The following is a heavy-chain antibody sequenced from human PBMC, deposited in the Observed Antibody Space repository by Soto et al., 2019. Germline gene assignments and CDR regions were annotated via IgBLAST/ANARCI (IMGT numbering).Heavy chain of an antibody. CDR1: GFTFSSYS. Sequence: GGSLRLSCAASGFTFSSYSMNWVRQAPGKGLEWVSSISSSSSYIYYADSVKGRFTISRDNAKNSLYLQMNSLRAEDTAVYYCARDSKQLRSLDYWGQGTLVTVSS. CDR3: ARDSKQLRSLDY. V-gene: IGHV3-21*01. D-gene: IGHD6-6*01. J-gene: IGHJ4*02. CDR2: ISSSSSYI.